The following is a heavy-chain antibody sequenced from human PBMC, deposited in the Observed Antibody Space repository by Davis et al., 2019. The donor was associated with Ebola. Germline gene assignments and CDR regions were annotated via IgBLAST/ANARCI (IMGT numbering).Heavy chain of an antibody. Sequence: GESLKISCAASGFTFSNYWMSWVRQAPGKGLEWVANIKQDGSEKYYADSVKGRFTISRDNSKNTLYLQMNSLRAEDTAVYYCARGDLYCSSTSCYVDYWGQGTLVTVSS. CDR3: ARGDLYCSSTSCYVDY. D-gene: IGHD2-2*01. J-gene: IGHJ4*02. CDR2: IKQDGSEK. CDR1: GFTFSNYW. V-gene: IGHV3-7*01.